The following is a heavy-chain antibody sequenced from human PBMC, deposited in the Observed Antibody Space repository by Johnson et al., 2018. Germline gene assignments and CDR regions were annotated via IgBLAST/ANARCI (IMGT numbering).Heavy chain of an antibody. CDR2: IIPIFGTA. D-gene: IGHD2-2*02. V-gene: IGHV1-69*01. CDR3: AGKDSVVVPAAISHYYGMDV. J-gene: IGHJ6*02. Sequence: VQLVESGAEVKKPGSSVKVSCKASGGTFSSYAISWVRQAPGQGLEWMGGIIPIFGTANYAQKFQGRVTITADEPTSTAYMELSSRRSEDTAVYYCAGKDSVVVPAAISHYYGMDVWGQGTTVTVSS. CDR1: GGTFSSYA.